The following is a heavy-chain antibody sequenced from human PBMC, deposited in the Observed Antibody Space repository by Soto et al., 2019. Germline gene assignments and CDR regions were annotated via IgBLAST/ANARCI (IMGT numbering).Heavy chain of an antibody. D-gene: IGHD2-15*01. CDR2: ISGSGNAL. V-gene: IGHV3-48*01. CDR1: GFTFNTYN. CDR3: ARPLASNGGSCYY. Sequence: VQLVESGGGLLQPGGSLRLSCAASGFTFNTYNMYWVRQAPGKGLEWISYISGSGNALSYADSVKGRFTISRDSAKDSLYLQMNNLRVEDTAVYYCARPLASNGGSCYYWGEGTLVTVS. J-gene: IGHJ4*02.